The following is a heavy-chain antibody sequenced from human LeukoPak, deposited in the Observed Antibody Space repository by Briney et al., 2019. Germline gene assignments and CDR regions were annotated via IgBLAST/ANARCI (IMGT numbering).Heavy chain of an antibody. J-gene: IGHJ4*02. CDR1: GFTFDDYG. CDR2: INWNGGST. V-gene: IGHV3-20*04. Sequence: PGGSLRLSCAASGFTFDDYGMSWVRQAPGKELEWVSGINWNGGSTGYADSVKGRFTISRDNAKNSLYLQMNSLRAEDTALYYCASGPGAYDSSGYYSYWGQGTLVTVSS. D-gene: IGHD3-22*01. CDR3: ASGPGAYDSSGYYSY.